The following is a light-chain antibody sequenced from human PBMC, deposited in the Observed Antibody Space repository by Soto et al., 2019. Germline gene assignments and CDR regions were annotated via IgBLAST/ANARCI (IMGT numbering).Light chain of an antibody. Sequence: DIQMTQSPSTLSASVGDRVTITCRASQSIRTWLAWYQQKPGKAPKLLIFDASSLKSGVPSRFSGGGSGTEFPLTISSLQPDDFATYYCQQYNTSPWTFGQGTKVDIK. CDR1: QSIRTW. J-gene: IGKJ1*01. V-gene: IGKV1-5*01. CDR2: DAS. CDR3: QQYNTSPWT.